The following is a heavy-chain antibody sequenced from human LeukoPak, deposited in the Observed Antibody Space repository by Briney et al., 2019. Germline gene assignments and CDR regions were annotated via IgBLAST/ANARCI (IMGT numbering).Heavy chain of an antibody. CDR3: AREREMATTNYYYYYMDV. J-gene: IGHJ6*03. CDR2: IIPIFGTA. Sequence: GASVKVSCKASGGTFSSYAISWVRQAPGQGLEWMGGIIPIFGTANYAQKFQGRVTITTDESTSTAYMELSSLRSEDTAVYYCAREREMATTNYYYYYMDVWGKGTTVTVSS. CDR1: GGTFSSYA. V-gene: IGHV1-69*05. D-gene: IGHD5-24*01.